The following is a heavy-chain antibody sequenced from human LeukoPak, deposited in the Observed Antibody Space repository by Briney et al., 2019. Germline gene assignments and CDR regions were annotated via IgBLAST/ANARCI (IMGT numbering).Heavy chain of an antibody. Sequence: GESLKISCKGSGYSFTSYWIGWVRQMPGKGLEWMGIIYPGDSDTRYSPSFQGQVTISADKSISTAYLQWSSLKASDTAMYYCARQGSEDDSSGYYYAVSGYWGQGTLVTVSS. CDR2: IYPGDSDT. CDR3: ARQGSEDDSSGYYYAVSGY. D-gene: IGHD3-22*01. V-gene: IGHV5-51*01. CDR1: GYSFTSYW. J-gene: IGHJ4*02.